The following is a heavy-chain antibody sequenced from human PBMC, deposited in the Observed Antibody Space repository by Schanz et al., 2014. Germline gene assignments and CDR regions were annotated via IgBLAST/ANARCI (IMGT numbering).Heavy chain of an antibody. CDR1: GFTFSTSA. CDR3: AKGRFGELSAFDI. CDR2: ISGSGGST. D-gene: IGHD3-10*01. V-gene: IGHV3-23*01. Sequence: EVQLLESGGGLVQPGGSLRLSCAASGFTFSTSAMSWVRQVPGKGLEWVIVISGSGGSTYYADSVKGRFTISRDNSKNTLYLQMNSLRAEDTAVYYCAKGRFGELSAFDIWGQGTMVTVSS. J-gene: IGHJ3*02.